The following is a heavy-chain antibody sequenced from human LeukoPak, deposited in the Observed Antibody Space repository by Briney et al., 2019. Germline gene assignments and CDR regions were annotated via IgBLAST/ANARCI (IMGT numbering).Heavy chain of an antibody. J-gene: IGHJ5*02. CDR2: IYPGDSDT. D-gene: IGHD2-15*01. V-gene: IGHV5-51*01. CDR1: GYSFTNYW. CDR3: ARHSIELGYCSGGSCRNWFDP. Sequence: GESLKISCKGSGYSFTNYWIGWVRQMPGKGLEWMGIIYPGDSDTIYNPSFQGQVIISADKSIRTAYLQWSSLKASDTAIYYCARHSIELGYCSGGSCRNWFDPWGQGTLVTVSA.